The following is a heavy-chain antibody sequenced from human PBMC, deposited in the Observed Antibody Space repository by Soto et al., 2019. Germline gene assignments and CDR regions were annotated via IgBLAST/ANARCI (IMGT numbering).Heavy chain of an antibody. CDR1: GACLAGYY. CDR3: VSFGTKHVRDWLDP. J-gene: IGHJ5*02. V-gene: IGHV4-4*07. CDR2: IYATGST. D-gene: IGHD1-1*01. Sequence: PSETLSLTCNVSGACLAGYYWSWIRQPPGKGLEWIGRIYATGSTDYNPSLKSRLTMSVDMSKKQFSLTLRSVTAADTAMYSCVSFGTKHVRDWLDP.